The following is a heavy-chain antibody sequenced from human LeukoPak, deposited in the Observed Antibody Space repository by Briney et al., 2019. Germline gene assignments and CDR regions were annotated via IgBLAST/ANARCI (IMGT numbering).Heavy chain of an antibody. CDR2: IKQDGSEK. Sequence: GGSLRLSCAASGFTFSSYWMSWVRQAPGKGLEWVANIKQDGSEKYYVDSVKGRFTISRDNAKNSLYLQMNSLRAEDTAVYYCAREVGLRFLEWSRSDYYYYMDVWGKGTTVTVSS. CDR1: GFTFSSYW. J-gene: IGHJ6*03. CDR3: AREVGLRFLEWSRSDYYYYMDV. V-gene: IGHV3-7*01. D-gene: IGHD3-3*01.